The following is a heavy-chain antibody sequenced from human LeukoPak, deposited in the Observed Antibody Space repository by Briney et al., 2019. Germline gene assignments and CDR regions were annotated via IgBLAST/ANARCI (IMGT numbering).Heavy chain of an antibody. Sequence: SETLSLTCTVSGGSVSDSSYFWGWIRQPPGKGLEWIGSIYYSGNTNYNPSLKSRVTISVDTSKNQFSLKLSSVTAADTAVYYCARARVMLYAEYYYGMDVWGQGTTVTVSS. CDR1: GGSVSDSSYF. D-gene: IGHD2-8*01. J-gene: IGHJ6*02. CDR3: ARARVMLYAEYYYGMDV. CDR2: IYYSGNT. V-gene: IGHV4-39*07.